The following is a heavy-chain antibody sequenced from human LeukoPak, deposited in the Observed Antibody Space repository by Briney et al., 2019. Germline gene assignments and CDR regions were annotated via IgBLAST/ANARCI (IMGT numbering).Heavy chain of an antibody. CDR2: ISAYNGNT. J-gene: IGHJ3*02. CDR1: GYTFTSYA. V-gene: IGHV1-18*01. D-gene: IGHD1-1*01. Sequence: ASVKVSCEASGYTFTSYAMHWVRQAPGQRLEWMGWISAYNGNTNYAQKLQGRVTMTTDTSTSTAYMELRSLRSDDTAVYYCARAGSIASDAFDIWGQGTMVTVSS. CDR3: ARAGSIASDAFDI.